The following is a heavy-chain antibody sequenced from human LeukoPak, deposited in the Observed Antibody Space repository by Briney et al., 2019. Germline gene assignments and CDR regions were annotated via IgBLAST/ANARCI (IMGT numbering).Heavy chain of an antibody. D-gene: IGHD3-22*01. J-gene: IGHJ4*02. CDR1: VDSIIIYS. V-gene: IGHV4-4*07. CDR3: ARFGRGYDSGGPLFDY. CDR2: IYSSGST. Sequence: SETLSLTCTVSVDSIIIYSWTGIRHPPGKGLDGIGRIYSSGSTNYSPSLKSRVTMSADTSKNQFSLKLSSVTAADTAVYYCARFGRGYDSGGPLFDYWGQGTLVTVSS.